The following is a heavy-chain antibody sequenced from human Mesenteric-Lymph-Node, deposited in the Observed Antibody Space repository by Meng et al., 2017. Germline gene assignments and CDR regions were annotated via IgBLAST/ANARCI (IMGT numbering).Heavy chain of an antibody. CDR3: ARVDGRYDSSGYYYFDYYQPKYYYGMDV. J-gene: IGHJ6*02. CDR2: INHSGST. D-gene: IGHD3-22*01. CDR1: GGSFSGYY. Sequence: GSLRLSCAVYGGSFSGYYWSWIRQPPGKGLEWIGEINHSGSTNYNPSLKSRVTISVDTSKNQLSLKLSSVTAADTAVYYCARVDGRYDSSGYYYFDYYQPKYYYGMDVWGQGTTVTVSS. V-gene: IGHV4-34*01.